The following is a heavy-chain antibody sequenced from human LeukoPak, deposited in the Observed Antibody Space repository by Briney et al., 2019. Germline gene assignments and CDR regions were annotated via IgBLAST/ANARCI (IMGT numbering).Heavy chain of an antibody. CDR3: ARGASGSYSLVMFAY. Sequence: ASVKVSRKSSGYTFTSYAMHWVRQAPGQRLEWMGWINAGNGNPKYSQKFQGRVTITRDTSASTAYMERSGLRSEDTAVYYCARGASGSYSLVMFAYWGQGALVAVSS. CDR1: GYTFTSYA. V-gene: IGHV1-3*01. J-gene: IGHJ4*02. CDR2: INAGNGNP. D-gene: IGHD1-26*01.